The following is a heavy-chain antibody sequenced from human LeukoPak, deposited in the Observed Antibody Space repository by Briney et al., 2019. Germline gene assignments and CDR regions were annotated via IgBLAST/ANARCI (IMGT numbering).Heavy chain of an antibody. Sequence: GGSLRLSCAASGFTFSSYAMIWIRQAPGKGLEWVSAIGSDSGGIHYADSVKGRFTISRDNSKNTLYLQMNSLRAEDTAVYYCARAPPWDAFDIWGQGTMVTVSS. CDR2: IGSDSGGI. V-gene: IGHV3-23*01. CDR3: ARAPPWDAFDI. CDR1: GFTFSSYA. J-gene: IGHJ3*02.